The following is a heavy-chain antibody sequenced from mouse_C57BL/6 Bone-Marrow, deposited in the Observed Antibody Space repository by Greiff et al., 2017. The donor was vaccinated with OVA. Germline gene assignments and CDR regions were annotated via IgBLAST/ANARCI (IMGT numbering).Heavy chain of an antibody. CDR2: IDPENGDT. CDR1: GFHIKDDY. J-gene: IGHJ2*01. V-gene: IGHV14-4*01. CDR3: TGNSPDY. Sequence: VQLKESGAELVRPGASVKLSCTASGFHIKDDYMHWVKQRPEQGLEWIGWIDPENGDTEYASKFQGKATITADTSSNTAYLQLSSLTSEDTAVYYCTGNSPDYWGQGTTLTVSS.